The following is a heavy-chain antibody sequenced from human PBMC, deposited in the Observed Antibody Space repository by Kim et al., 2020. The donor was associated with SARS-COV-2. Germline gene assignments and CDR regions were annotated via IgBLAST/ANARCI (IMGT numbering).Heavy chain of an antibody. J-gene: IGHJ4*02. V-gene: IGHV1-69*04. CDR1: GCTFSSYA. Sequence: SVKVSCKASGCTFSSYAISWVRQAPGQGLEWMGRIIPILGIANYAQKFQGRVTITTDKSTSTAYMELSSLRSEDTAVYYCARSRVDIVGTMLPTTNVFDYWGQRALVTVSS. CDR3: ARSRVDIVGTMLPTTNVFDY. CDR2: IIPILGIA. D-gene: IGHD5-12*01.